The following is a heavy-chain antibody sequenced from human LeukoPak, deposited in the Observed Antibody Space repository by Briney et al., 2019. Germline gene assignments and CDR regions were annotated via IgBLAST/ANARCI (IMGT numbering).Heavy chain of an antibody. V-gene: IGHV3-11*01. CDR2: ISSSGSTI. Sequence: GGSLRLSCAASRFTFSDYYMSWIRQAPGKGLEWVSYISSSGSTIYYADSVKGRFTISRDNAKKSLYLQMNSLRAEDTAVYYCARARRDGYNPVGYFDYWGEGTLVTVSS. D-gene: IGHD5-24*01. CDR1: RFTFSDYY. J-gene: IGHJ4*02. CDR3: ARARRDGYNPVGYFDY.